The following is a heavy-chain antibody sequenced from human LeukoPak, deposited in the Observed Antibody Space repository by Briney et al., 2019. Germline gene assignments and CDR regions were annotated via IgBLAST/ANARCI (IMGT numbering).Heavy chain of an antibody. J-gene: IGHJ4*02. Sequence: PGGSLRLSCAASGFTFSSYSINWVRQAPGKGLEWVSYISSSSSTIYYADSVKGRFTISRDNAKNSLYLQMNSLRAEDTAVYYCAREIYDSSGYYDYWGQGTLVTVSS. D-gene: IGHD3-22*01. CDR1: GFTFSSYS. CDR2: ISSSSSTI. CDR3: AREIYDSSGYYDY. V-gene: IGHV3-48*01.